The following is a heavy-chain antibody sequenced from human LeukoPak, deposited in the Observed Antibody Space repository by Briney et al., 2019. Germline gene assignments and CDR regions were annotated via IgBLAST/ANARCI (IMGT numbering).Heavy chain of an antibody. Sequence: ASVKVSCKASGYTFTSYAINWVRQAPGQGLEWMGWINTNTGNPTFAQGFTGRFVFSLDTSVSTAYLQVTSLKAEDTAVYYCAVLSYDSSGYYYPSDYWGQGTLVTVSS. CDR3: AVLSYDSSGYYYPSDY. D-gene: IGHD3-22*01. CDR1: GYTFTSYA. J-gene: IGHJ4*02. V-gene: IGHV7-4-1*02. CDR2: INTNTGNP.